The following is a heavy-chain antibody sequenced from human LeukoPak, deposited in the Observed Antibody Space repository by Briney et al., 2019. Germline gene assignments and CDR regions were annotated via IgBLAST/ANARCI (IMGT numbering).Heavy chain of an antibody. CDR3: VSAIRGSPIDY. CDR2: IKTDGSET. Sequence: PEGSLRLSCAASGFSFSNYWIGWVRQAPGKGLACVANIKTDGSETYYVDSVKGRFTISRDNAKNSLFLQMNSLRAEDTAIYYCVSAIRGSPIDYWGQGTLVSVPS. CDR1: GFSFSNYW. J-gene: IGHJ4*02. V-gene: IGHV3-7*01. D-gene: IGHD3-10*01.